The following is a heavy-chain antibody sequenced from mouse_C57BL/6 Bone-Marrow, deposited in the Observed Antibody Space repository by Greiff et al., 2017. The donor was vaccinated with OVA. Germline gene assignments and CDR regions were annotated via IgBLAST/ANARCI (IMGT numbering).Heavy chain of an antibody. CDR1: GYAFSSSW. Sequence: QVQLQQSGPELVKPGASVKISCKASGYAFSSSWMNWVKQRPGKGLEWIGRIYPGDGDTNYNGKFKGKATLTADKSSSTAYMQLSSLTSEDSAVYFCARGAQAFAYWGQGTLVTVSA. CDR2: IYPGDGDT. CDR3: ARGAQAFAY. J-gene: IGHJ3*01. D-gene: IGHD3-2*02. V-gene: IGHV1-82*01.